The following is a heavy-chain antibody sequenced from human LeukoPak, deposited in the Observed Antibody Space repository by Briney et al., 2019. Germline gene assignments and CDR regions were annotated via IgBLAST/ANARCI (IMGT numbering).Heavy chain of an antibody. CDR2: MNPNSGNT. CDR1: GYTFTNYD. V-gene: IGHV1-8*03. CDR3: AIQTGTASGGPGY. Sequence: ASVKVSCRTSGYTFTNYDINWVRQATGQGLEWMGWMNPNSGNTGYAQKFQGRVTITRDTSISTAYMELSSLRSEDTAVYYCAIQTGTASGGPGYWGQGTLVTVSS. J-gene: IGHJ4*02. D-gene: IGHD1-1*01.